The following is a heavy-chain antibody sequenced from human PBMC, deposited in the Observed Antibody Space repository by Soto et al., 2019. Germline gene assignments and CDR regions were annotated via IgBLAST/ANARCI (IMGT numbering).Heavy chain of an antibody. CDR2: IIPIFGTA. V-gene: IGHV1-69*13. J-gene: IGHJ6*02. CDR1: GGTFSSYA. D-gene: IGHD3-10*01. Sequence: ASVKVSCKASGGTFSSYAISWVRQAPGQGLEWMGGIIPIFGTANYAQKFQGRVTITADESTSTAYMELSSLRSEDTAVYYCASSLFDYYGSGSHSGRSQYGMDVWGQGTTVTVSS. CDR3: ASSLFDYYGSGSHSGRSQYGMDV.